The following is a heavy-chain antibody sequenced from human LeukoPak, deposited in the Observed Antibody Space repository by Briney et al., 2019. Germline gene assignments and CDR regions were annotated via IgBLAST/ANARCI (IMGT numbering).Heavy chain of an antibody. V-gene: IGHV3-48*02. CDR3: ARDDSTAHHAFDV. CDR2: IRSSGSTI. CDR1: GFTFSSYG. J-gene: IGHJ3*01. Sequence: PGGSLRLSCAASGFTFSSYGMNWVRQAPGKGLEWASYIRSSGSTIYYADSVKGRFTISRDNAKNSLYLQMNSLRDEDTAVYFCARDDSTAHHAFDVWGHGTMVTVSS. D-gene: IGHD3-22*01.